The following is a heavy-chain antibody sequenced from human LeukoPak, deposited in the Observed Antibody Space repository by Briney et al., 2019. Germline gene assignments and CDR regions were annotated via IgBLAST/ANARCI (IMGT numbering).Heavy chain of an antibody. CDR2: MNPNSGNT. CDR1: GYTFTSYD. CDR3: ARDTTMVTGYYYYIDV. Sequence: ASVKVSCKASGYTFTSYDINWVRQATGQGLEWMGWMNPNSGNTGYAQKFQGRVTITRNTSISTAYMELSSLRSEDTAIYYCARDTTMVTGYYYYIDVWGKGTTVTFSS. V-gene: IGHV1-8*03. D-gene: IGHD5-18*01. J-gene: IGHJ6*03.